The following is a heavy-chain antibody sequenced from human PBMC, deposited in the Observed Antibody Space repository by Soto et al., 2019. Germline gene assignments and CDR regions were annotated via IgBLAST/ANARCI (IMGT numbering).Heavy chain of an antibody. Sequence: EVQLLASGGGLVQPGGSLRLSCAASGFTFSSYAMSWVRQAPGEGLEWVLSISASGDTTYYADSVKGRFTISRDNPKNALYLQMSSLRAEDTAVYYCAKHPRGTSGGVRLSWFDPWGQGTLVTVSS. CDR1: GFTFSSYA. CDR3: AKHPRGTSGGVRLSWFDP. D-gene: IGHD2-8*02. CDR2: ISASGDTT. V-gene: IGHV3-23*01. J-gene: IGHJ5*02.